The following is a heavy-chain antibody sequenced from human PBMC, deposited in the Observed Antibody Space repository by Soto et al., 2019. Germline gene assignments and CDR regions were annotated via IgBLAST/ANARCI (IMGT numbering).Heavy chain of an antibody. D-gene: IGHD6-19*01. J-gene: IGHJ4*02. Sequence: PSETLSLTCTVSGVSISSGGYYWSWIRQHPGKGLEWIGYIYYSGTTYYNPSLKSRVTISEDTSKNQFSLKLSSVTAADTAVYYCVGYSSGWFAPHPDYWGQGTLVTVSS. CDR2: IYYSGTT. V-gene: IGHV4-31*08. CDR1: GVSISSGGYY. CDR3: VGYSSGWFAPHPDY.